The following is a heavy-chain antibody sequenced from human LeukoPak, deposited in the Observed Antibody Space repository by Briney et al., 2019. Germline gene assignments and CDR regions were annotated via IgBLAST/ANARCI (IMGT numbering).Heavy chain of an antibody. J-gene: IGHJ6*03. Sequence: PSETLSLTCTVSGGSISSYYWSWIRQPPGKGLEWIGYIDYSGSTNYNPSLKSRVTISVDTSKNQFSLKLSSVTAADTAVYYCARGYYDFWSGQLYYYYYYMDVWGKGTTVTVSS. CDR3: ARGYYDFWSGQLYYYYYYMDV. CDR1: GGSISSYY. D-gene: IGHD3-3*01. V-gene: IGHV4-59*01. CDR2: IDYSGST.